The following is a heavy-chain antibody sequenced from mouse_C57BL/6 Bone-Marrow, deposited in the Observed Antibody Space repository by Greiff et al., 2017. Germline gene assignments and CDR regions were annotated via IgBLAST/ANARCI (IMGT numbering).Heavy chain of an antibody. J-gene: IGHJ3*01. CDR1: GFSFNTYA. V-gene: IGHV10-1*01. Sequence: DVMLVESGGGLVQPKGSLKLSCAASGFSFNTYAMNWVRQAPGKGLEWVARIRSKSNNYATYYADSVKDRFTISRDDSESMLYLQMNNLKTEDTAMYYCVRQDYYGSSYGFAYWGQGTLVTVSA. CDR2: IRSKSNNYAT. D-gene: IGHD1-1*01. CDR3: VRQDYYGSSYGFAY.